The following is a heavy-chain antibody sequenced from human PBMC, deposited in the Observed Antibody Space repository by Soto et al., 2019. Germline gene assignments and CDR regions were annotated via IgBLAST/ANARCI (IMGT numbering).Heavy chain of an antibody. V-gene: IGHV5-51*01. Sequence: PGESLKISCEGSGYTFTSYWIGWVRQVPGEGLEWMGIIYPGDSDTRYNPSFQGQVTISVDKSTSTAYLRWNSLKASDTAMYYCAGGGVRGVITRTRDYYGMDVWGQGTTVTVSS. CDR2: IYPGDSDT. CDR3: AGGGVRGVITRTRDYYGMDV. CDR1: GYTFTSYW. J-gene: IGHJ6*02. D-gene: IGHD3-10*01.